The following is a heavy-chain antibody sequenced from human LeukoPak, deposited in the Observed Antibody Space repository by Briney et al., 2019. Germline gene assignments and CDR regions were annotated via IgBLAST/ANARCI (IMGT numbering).Heavy chain of an antibody. D-gene: IGHD6-19*01. V-gene: IGHV1-69*05. Sequence: ASVKVSCKASGGTFSSYAISWVRQAPGQGLEWMGGIIPIFGTANYAQKLQGRVTMTTDTSTSTAYMELRSLRSDDTAVYYCARDRGLAVAAVDYWGQGTLVTVSS. CDR2: IIPIFGTA. J-gene: IGHJ4*02. CDR1: GGTFSSYA. CDR3: ARDRGLAVAAVDY.